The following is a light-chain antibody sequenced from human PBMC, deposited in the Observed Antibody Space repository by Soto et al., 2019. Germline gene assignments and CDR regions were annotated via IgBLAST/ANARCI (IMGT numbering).Light chain of an antibody. CDR2: DAS. CDR1: QRISSW. Sequence: DIQMTQSPSTLSASVGDRVTITCRASQRISSWLAWYQQKPWKAPKLLIYDASSLESGVPSRFSGSGSGTEFTLTISRLQPDDFATYYRQQYNSYSGTFGQGTKVEIK. J-gene: IGKJ1*01. V-gene: IGKV1-5*01. CDR3: QQYNSYSGT.